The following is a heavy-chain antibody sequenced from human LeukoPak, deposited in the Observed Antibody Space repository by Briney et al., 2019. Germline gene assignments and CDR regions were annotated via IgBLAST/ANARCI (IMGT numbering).Heavy chain of an antibody. D-gene: IGHD3-10*01. CDR1: GGSISSGDYY. Sequence: SQTLSLTCTVPGGSISSGDYYWSWIRQPPGKGLEWIGYIYYSGSTYYNPSLKSRVTISVDTSKNQFSLKLSSVTAADTAVYYCARDPGHYYAPNWFDPWGQGTLVTVSS. CDR2: IYYSGST. V-gene: IGHV4-30-4*01. CDR3: ARDPGHYYAPNWFDP. J-gene: IGHJ5*02.